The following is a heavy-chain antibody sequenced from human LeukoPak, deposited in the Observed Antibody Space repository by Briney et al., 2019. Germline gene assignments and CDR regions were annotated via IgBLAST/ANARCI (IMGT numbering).Heavy chain of an antibody. V-gene: IGHV3-23*01. D-gene: IGHD2-15*01. CDR1: GFTFSSYA. CDR3: AKDPEYCSSGSCYHRVY. CDR2: FGNSGGRT. J-gene: IGHJ4*02. Sequence: GGSLTPLRAASGFTFSSYAMSWVRQAPGKGLEWVSTFGNSGGRTYYADSVKGRLTISRDNAKNTLYLQMNSLRAEDTAVYYCAKDPEYCSSGSCYHRVYGARGTLVTVSS.